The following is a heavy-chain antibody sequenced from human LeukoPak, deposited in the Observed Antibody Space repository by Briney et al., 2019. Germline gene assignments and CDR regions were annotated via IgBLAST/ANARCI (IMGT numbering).Heavy chain of an antibody. D-gene: IGHD3-22*01. CDR1: GFTFSSYS. CDR2: IDSSSGTI. Sequence: GGSLRLSCAASGFTFSSYSMNWVRQAPGKGLEWVSYIDSSSGTIYYADSVKGRFTISRDNSKNTLYLQMNSLRAEDTAVYYCAKDSHYYDSSGYYYFDYWGQGTLVTVSS. J-gene: IGHJ4*02. CDR3: AKDSHYYDSSGYYYFDY. V-gene: IGHV3-48*01.